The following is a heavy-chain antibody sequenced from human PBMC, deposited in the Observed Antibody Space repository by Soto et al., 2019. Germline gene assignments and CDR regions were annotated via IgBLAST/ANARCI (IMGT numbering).Heavy chain of an antibody. CDR2: ISYDGSNK. Sequence: PGGSLRLSCAASGFTFSSYGMHWVRQAPGKGLEWVAVISYDGSNKYYADSLKGRFTISRDNSKNTLYLQMNSLRAEDTAVYYCARDYSSYGPFDYWGQGTLVTVSS. CDR3: ARDYSSYGPFDY. V-gene: IGHV3-30*03. D-gene: IGHD5-18*01. J-gene: IGHJ4*02. CDR1: GFTFSSYG.